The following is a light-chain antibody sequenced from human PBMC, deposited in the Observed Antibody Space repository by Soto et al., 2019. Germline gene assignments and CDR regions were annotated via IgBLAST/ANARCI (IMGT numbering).Light chain of an antibody. CDR2: EGT. CDR1: TSDVGGYNL. J-gene: IGLJ1*01. CDR3: CSYASSSYYL. V-gene: IGLV2-23*01. Sequence: QSVLTQPASVSGSPGQSITISCSGTTSDVGGYNLVSWYQQHTAKAPKLLIYEGTQRPSGVSSRFSGSKSGNTASLTISGLQAEDEADYYCCSYASSSYYLFGNGTKLTV.